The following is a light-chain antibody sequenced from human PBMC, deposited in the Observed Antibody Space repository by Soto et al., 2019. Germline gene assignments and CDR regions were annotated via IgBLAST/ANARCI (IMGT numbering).Light chain of an antibody. CDR3: QQRSNWPLGT. V-gene: IGKV3-11*01. J-gene: IGKJ3*01. Sequence: EIVLTQSPATLSLSPGERATLSCRASQSVRSYLAWYQQKPGQPPRLLIYDTSNRATGIPARFSGSGYGTDFTLTSSRLDPEDFAVYYCQQRSNWPLGTVGPGTRVDIK. CDR1: QSVRSY. CDR2: DTS.